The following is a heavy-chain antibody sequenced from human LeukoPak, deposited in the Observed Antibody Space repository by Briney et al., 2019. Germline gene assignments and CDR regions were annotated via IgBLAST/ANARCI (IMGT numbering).Heavy chain of an antibody. J-gene: IGHJ3*02. Sequence: SVKVSCKASGGTFSSYTISWVRQAPGQGLEWMGRIIPILGIANYAQKFQGRVTITADKSTSTAYMELSRLRSEDTAVYYCARDRSGWLPLWFGEFVDAFDIWGQGTMVTVSS. CDR3: ARDRSGWLPLWFGEFVDAFDI. CDR2: IIPILGIA. V-gene: IGHV1-69*04. CDR1: GGTFSSYT. D-gene: IGHD3-10*01.